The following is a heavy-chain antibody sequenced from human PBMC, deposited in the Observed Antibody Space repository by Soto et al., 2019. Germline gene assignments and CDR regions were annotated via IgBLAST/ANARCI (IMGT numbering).Heavy chain of an antibody. V-gene: IGHV3-7*01. CDR2: IKQDGSEK. CDR1: GFTFSSYW. Sequence: EVQLVESGGGLVQPGGSLRLSCAASGFTFSSYWMSWVRQAPGKGLEWVANIKQDGSEKYYVDSVKGRFTISRDNAKNSLYLQMNSRRGEGRAVYYCGRDGSGSHGMDVWGQGTTVTVSS. J-gene: IGHJ6*02. D-gene: IGHD3-10*01. CDR3: GRDGSGSHGMDV.